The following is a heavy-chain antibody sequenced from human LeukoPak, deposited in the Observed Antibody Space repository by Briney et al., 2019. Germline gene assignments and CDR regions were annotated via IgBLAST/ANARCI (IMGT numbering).Heavy chain of an antibody. D-gene: IGHD3-10*02. Sequence: GGSLRLSCATSGFTFSSYAMSWVRQAPGKGLEWVSTISGGGGSTWYADSVKGRFTISRDNSKNTLYLQLRSLRADDTAVYYCATYVRGDFDYWGQGTLVTVSS. J-gene: IGHJ4*02. CDR3: ATYVRGDFDY. V-gene: IGHV3-23*01. CDR2: ISGGGGST. CDR1: GFTFSSYA.